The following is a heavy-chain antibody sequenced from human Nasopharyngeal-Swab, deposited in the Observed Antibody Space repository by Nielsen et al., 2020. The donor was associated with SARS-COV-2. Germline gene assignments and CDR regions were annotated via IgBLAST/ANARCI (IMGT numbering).Heavy chain of an antibody. CDR2: IHSGGST. CDR1: GFTVSSNY. J-gene: IGHJ2*01. Sequence: GESLKISCAASGFTVSSNYMSWVRQAPGKGLEWVSVIHSGGSTYYADSVKGRFTISRDNSKNTLYLQMNSLRAEDTAVYYCATPQALSIAAGFDLWGRGTLVTVSS. CDR3: ATPQALSIAAGFDL. D-gene: IGHD6-6*01. V-gene: IGHV3-53*01.